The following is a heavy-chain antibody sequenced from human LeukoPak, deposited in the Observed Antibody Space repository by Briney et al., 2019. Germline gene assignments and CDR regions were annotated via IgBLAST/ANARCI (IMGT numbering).Heavy chain of an antibody. CDR2: ISRSSSYI. Sequence: PGGSLRLSCAASGFTFSSYSMNWVRQAPGKGLEWVSSISRSSSYIYYADSVKGRFTISRDNDKNSLYLQMNSLRAEDTAVYYCARGVIGVAPFQHWGQGTLVTVSS. D-gene: IGHD3-10*01. J-gene: IGHJ1*01. CDR3: ARGVIGVAPFQH. CDR1: GFTFSSYS. V-gene: IGHV3-21*01.